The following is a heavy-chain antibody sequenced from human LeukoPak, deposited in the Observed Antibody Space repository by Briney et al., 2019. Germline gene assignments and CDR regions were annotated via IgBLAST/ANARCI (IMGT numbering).Heavy chain of an antibody. CDR3: ARDGSIVVVPAASVGWYFDL. CDR1: GGSFSGYY. D-gene: IGHD2-2*01. V-gene: IGHV4-34*01. J-gene: IGHJ2*01. CDR2: INHSGST. Sequence: KPSETLSLTCAVYGGSFSGYYWSWIRQPPGKGLEWIGEINHSGSTNYNPSLKSRVTISVDTSKNQFSLKLSSVTAADTAVYYCARDGSIVVVPAASVGWYFDLWGRGTPVTVSS.